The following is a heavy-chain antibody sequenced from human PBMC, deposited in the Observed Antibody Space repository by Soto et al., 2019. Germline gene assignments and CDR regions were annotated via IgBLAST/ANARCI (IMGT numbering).Heavy chain of an antibody. CDR1: GGSISSGDYY. CDR2: IYYSGST. V-gene: IGHV4-30-4*01. CDR3: AREGGIAARAPYY. Sequence: QVQLPESGPGLVKPSQTLSLTCTVSGGSISSGDYYWSWIRQPPGKGLEWIGYIYYSGSTYYNPSLKSRVTRQLDSSNNHCSLELSSVTAADTAVYCCAREGGIAARAPYYGGKGSLVTVSS. D-gene: IGHD6-6*01. J-gene: IGHJ4*02.